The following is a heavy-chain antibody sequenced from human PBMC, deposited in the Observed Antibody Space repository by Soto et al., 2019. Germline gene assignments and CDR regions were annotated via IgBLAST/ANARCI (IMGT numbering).Heavy chain of an antibody. CDR3: ARTPGYCSGGSCYESPDYYYYYGMDV. CDR1: GFSLSTSGMC. Sequence: KSGPTLVNPTQTLTLTCTFSGFSLSTSGMCVSWIRQPPGKALEWLALIDWDDDKYYSTSLKTRLTISKDTSKNQVVLTMTNMDPVDTATYYCARTPGYCSGGSCYESPDYYYYYGMDVWGQGTTVTVSS. CDR2: IDWDDDK. V-gene: IGHV2-70*01. J-gene: IGHJ6*02. D-gene: IGHD2-15*01.